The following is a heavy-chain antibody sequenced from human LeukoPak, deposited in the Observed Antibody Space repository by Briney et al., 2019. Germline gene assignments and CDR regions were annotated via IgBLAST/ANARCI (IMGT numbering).Heavy chain of an antibody. J-gene: IGHJ4*02. CDR3: TTDLSWEVPPFDY. D-gene: IGHD1-26*01. V-gene: IGHV3-15*01. CDR2: IKTKTDGGTT. CDR1: AHTLSTYN. Sequence: KPGRSLRLTCTASAHTLSTYNTNWARQAPGKGLEWVGRIKTKTDGGTTEYAAPVKGRFTILRDDSENTLYLQMNSLKTEDTAVYYCTTDLSWEVPPFDYWGQGTLVTVSS.